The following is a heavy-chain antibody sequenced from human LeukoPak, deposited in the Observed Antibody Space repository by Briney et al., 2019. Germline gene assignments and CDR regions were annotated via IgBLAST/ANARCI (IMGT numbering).Heavy chain of an antibody. D-gene: IGHD6-19*01. V-gene: IGHV3-11*01. CDR3: ARDPTVAGYFDN. CDR2: ISGRASRT. CDR1: GFTLSDYY. J-gene: IGHJ4*02. Sequence: GGALRLSCAACGFTLSDYYMSWIRQAPGKGLEWVSYISGRASRTYYADYVKGRFTISRDNAKNSLYLQMHSLRAEDTAFYYCARDPTVAGYFDNWGQGTLVTVSS.